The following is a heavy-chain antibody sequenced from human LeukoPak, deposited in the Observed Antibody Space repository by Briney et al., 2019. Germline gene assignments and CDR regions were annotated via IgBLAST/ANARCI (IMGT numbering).Heavy chain of an antibody. Sequence: GGSLRLSCAASGFTFSSYGMHWVRQTPGKGLEWVAVIWYDGSNKYYADSVKGRFTISRDNSKNTLYLQMNSLRAEDMAVYYCARGVGCSGGSCYFPAPDYWGQGTLVTVSS. J-gene: IGHJ4*02. V-gene: IGHV3-33*01. CDR3: ARGVGCSGGSCYFPAPDY. D-gene: IGHD2-15*01. CDR2: IWYDGSNK. CDR1: GFTFSSYG.